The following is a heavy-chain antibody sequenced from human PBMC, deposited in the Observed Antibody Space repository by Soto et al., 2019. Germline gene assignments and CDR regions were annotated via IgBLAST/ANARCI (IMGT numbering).Heavy chain of an antibody. CDR1: GSTFSSYT. Sequence: QVQLVQSGAEVRKPGSSVKVSCMASGSTFSSYTVNWVRQAPGKGLEWIGRIIPVLTVTDYARRFXGRVTITADXXAKXAXMXXXXLTXXXXAXXXXXXXXXXXXXXXKXXXYGMDVWGQGTTVTVSS. CDR2: IIPVLTVT. J-gene: IGHJ6*02. CDR3: XXXXXXXXXXXKXXXYGMDV. V-gene: IGHV1-69*02.